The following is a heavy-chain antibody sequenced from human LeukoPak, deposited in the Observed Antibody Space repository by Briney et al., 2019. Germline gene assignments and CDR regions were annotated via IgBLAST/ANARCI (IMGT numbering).Heavy chain of an antibody. D-gene: IGHD6-6*01. V-gene: IGHV3-23*01. CDR1: GFTFSSYE. Sequence: GGSLRLSCAASGFTFSSYEMNWVRQAPGKGLEWVSLISDSGGRSYYADSVKGRFTISRDNSKDTLYLQMNSLRVEDTAIYYCAKEYSSSSPMDVWGQGTTVTVSS. CDR2: ISDSGGRS. CDR3: AKEYSSSSPMDV. J-gene: IGHJ6*02.